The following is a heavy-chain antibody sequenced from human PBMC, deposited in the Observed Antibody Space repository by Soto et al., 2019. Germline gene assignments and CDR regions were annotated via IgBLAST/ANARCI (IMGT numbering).Heavy chain of an antibody. J-gene: IGHJ4*02. CDR3: ARGFPQILRFLEWLLYFDY. V-gene: IGHV3-7*01. D-gene: IGHD3-3*01. Sequence: GGSLRLSCAASGFTFSSYWMSWVRQAPGKGLEWVANIKQDGSEKYYVDSVKGRFTISRDNAKNSLYLQMNSLRAEDTAVYYCARGFPQILRFLEWLLYFDYWGQGTLVTVSS. CDR2: IKQDGSEK. CDR1: GFTFSSYW.